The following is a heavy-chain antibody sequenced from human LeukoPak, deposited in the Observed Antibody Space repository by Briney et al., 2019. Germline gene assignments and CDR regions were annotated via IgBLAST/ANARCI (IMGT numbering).Heavy chain of an antibody. D-gene: IGHD3-16*01. CDR1: GFTFSTYG. Sequence: PGGSLRLSCAASGFTFSTYGMHWVRQAPGKGLEWVTFIRYDGSNKYYADSVKGRVTISRDNSKSTLYLQMNSLRAEDTAVYYCAKCLRSLDYYYYMDVWGKGTTVTVSS. CDR3: AKCLRSLDYYYYMDV. J-gene: IGHJ6*03. CDR2: IRYDGSNK. V-gene: IGHV3-30*02.